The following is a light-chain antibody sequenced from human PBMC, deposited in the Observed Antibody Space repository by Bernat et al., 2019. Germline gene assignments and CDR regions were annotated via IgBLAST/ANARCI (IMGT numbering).Light chain of an antibody. J-gene: IGLJ1*01. Sequence: QSVLTQPPSVSATPGQRVTISCSGSSSNIGSDTVNWYHQVPGTAHKLLIYSTNRRPSGVPDRFSGSKSGTSASLAISGLQSEDEGDYYCASWDSSLKGYVFGTGTKVTVL. CDR3: ASWDSSLKGYV. V-gene: IGLV1-44*01. CDR1: SSNIGSDT. CDR2: STN.